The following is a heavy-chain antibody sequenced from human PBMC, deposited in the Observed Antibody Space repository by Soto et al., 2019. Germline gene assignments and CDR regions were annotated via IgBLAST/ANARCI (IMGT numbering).Heavy chain of an antibody. D-gene: IGHD2-21*02. CDR1: GDTFTDYY. Sequence: QVQLMQSGAEVKKPGASVKVSCKASGDTFTDYYIHWVRQAPGQGLEWMGTVNPSGGHTTYAQHSLGRVPXTWASAXXTLYMELTSLTSDDTAVYYCARGGHVVVVTAALDYWGQGTLVTVSS. CDR3: ARGGHVVVVTAALDY. V-gene: IGHV1-46*01. J-gene: IGHJ4*02. CDR2: VNPSGGHT.